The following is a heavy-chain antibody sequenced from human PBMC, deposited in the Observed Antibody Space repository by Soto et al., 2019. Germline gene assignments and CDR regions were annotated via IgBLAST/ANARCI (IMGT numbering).Heavy chain of an antibody. J-gene: IGHJ4*02. V-gene: IGHV3-23*01. CDR3: AKGFITIFGVVTPIDY. CDR1: GFTFSSYA. Sequence: EVQLLESGGGLVQPGGSLRLSCAASGFTFSSYAMSWVRQAPGKGLEWVSAISGSGGSTYYADSVRGRFTISRDDPKNTRDLQINSLRDEDTSVYDCAKGFITIFGVVTPIDYLGQGTLVTVSS. CDR2: ISGSGGST. D-gene: IGHD3-3*01.